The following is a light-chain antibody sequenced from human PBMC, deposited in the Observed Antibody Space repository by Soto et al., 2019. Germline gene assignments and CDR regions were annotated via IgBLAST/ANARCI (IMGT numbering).Light chain of an antibody. CDR3: QQYYSSPPS. J-gene: IGKJ4*01. CDR2: WAS. V-gene: IGKV4-1*01. CDR1: QSVLYTSNSDNY. Sequence: DIVMTQSPDSLAVSLGERATINCKSSQSVLYTSNSDNYLAWYQQKPGQPPKLLIYWASTRESGVPDRFSGSGSGTDFSLTISSLQADDVAVYYCQQYYSSPPSFGGGTKLEIK.